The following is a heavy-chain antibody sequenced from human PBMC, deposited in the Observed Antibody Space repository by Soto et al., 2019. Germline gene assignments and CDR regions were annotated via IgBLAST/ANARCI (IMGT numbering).Heavy chain of an antibody. Sequence: GGSLRLSCAASGFTFSSYSMNWVRQAPGKGLEWVSSISSSSSYIYYADSVKGRFTISRDNAKNSLYLQMNSLRAEDTAVYYCARVLVVVVPAASTYFDYWGQGTLVTVSS. CDR3: ARVLVVVVPAASTYFDY. J-gene: IGHJ4*02. V-gene: IGHV3-21*01. CDR1: GFTFSSYS. D-gene: IGHD2-2*01. CDR2: ISSSSSYI.